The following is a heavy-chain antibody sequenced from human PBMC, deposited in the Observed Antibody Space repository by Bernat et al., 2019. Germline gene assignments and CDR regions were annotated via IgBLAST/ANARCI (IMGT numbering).Heavy chain of an antibody. Sequence: QVQLVQSGAEVKKPGASVKVSCKASGYTFTSYGISWVRQAPGQGLEWMGWISAYNGNTNYAQKLQGRVTMTTDTSTSTAYMELRSLRSDATAVYYCARDSDMVRGVISRCWFDPWGQGTLVTVSS. V-gene: IGHV1-18*01. D-gene: IGHD3-10*01. J-gene: IGHJ5*02. CDR2: ISAYNGNT. CDR3: ARDSDMVRGVISRCWFDP. CDR1: GYTFTSYG.